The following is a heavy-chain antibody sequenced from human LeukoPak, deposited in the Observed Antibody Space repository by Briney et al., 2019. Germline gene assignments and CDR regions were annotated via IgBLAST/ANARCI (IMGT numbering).Heavy chain of an antibody. Sequence: SVKVSCKASGGTFSSYAISWVRQAPGQGLEWMGGIIPIFGTANYARKFQGRVTITADESTSTAYMELSSLRSEDTAVYYCARGEKLRYFDWLLSAFDIWGQGTMVTVSS. J-gene: IGHJ3*02. D-gene: IGHD3-9*01. CDR2: IIPIFGTA. CDR3: ARGEKLRYFDWLLSAFDI. CDR1: GGTFSSYA. V-gene: IGHV1-69*01.